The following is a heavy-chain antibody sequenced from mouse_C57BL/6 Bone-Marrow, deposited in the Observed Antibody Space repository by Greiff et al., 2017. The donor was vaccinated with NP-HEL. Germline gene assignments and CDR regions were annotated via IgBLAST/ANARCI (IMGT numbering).Heavy chain of an antibody. Sequence: EVQLLESGGGLVKPGGSLKLPCAASGFTFSDYGMHWVRQAPEKGLEWVAYISSGSSTIYYADTVKGRFTISRDNATNTLFLKMTSLSSEDTAMYSCARRYIGLYDYAMDYWGQGTAVTVSS. CDR3: ARRYIGLYDYAMDY. V-gene: IGHV5-17*01. CDR1: GFTFSDYG. D-gene: IGHD1-3*01. CDR2: ISSGSSTI. J-gene: IGHJ4*01.